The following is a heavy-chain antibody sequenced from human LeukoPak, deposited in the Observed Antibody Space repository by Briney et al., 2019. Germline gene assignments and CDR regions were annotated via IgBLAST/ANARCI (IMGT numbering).Heavy chain of an antibody. CDR3: ARFNPAAGSFCFDY. Sequence: SETLSLTCTVSGGSISSSSYYWGWIRQPPGKGLEWIGNIYYSGSTYYNPSLKSRVTISVDTSKKQFPLKLSSVTAADTAVFYCARFNPAAGSFCFDYWGQGTLVTVSS. CDR2: IYYSGST. V-gene: IGHV4-39*01. CDR1: GGSISSSSYY. D-gene: IGHD6-13*01. J-gene: IGHJ4*02.